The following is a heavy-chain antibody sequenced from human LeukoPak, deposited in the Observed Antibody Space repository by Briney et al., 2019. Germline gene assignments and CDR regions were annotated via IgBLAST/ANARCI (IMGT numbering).Heavy chain of an antibody. Sequence: PSETLSLTCAVYGGSFSGYYWSWIRQPPGKGLEWIGEINHSGSTNYNPSLKSRVTISVDTSKNQFSLKLSSVTAADTAVYYCAGRRGTMTWALGWTGKNWFDPWGQGTLVTVSS. J-gene: IGHJ5*02. CDR2: INHSGST. CDR3: AGRRGTMTWALGWTGKNWFDP. D-gene: IGHD3-10*01. CDR1: GGSFSGYY. V-gene: IGHV4-34*01.